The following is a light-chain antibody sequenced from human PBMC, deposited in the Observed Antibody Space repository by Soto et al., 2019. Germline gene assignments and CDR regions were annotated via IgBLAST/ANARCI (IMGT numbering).Light chain of an antibody. CDR2: GAS. V-gene: IGKV3-15*01. CDR3: QQYNNWTPWT. Sequence: IVMTQSPATLSVSPGERATLSCRASQSVSSNLAWYQQKPGQAPRLLIYGASTRATGSPARFSGSGSGTEFTLTISSLQSEDFAVYYCQQYNNWTPWTFGQGTKVEIK. CDR1: QSVSSN. J-gene: IGKJ1*01.